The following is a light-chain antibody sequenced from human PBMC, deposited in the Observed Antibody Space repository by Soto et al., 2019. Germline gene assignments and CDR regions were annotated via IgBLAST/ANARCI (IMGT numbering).Light chain of an antibody. J-gene: IGKJ2*01. V-gene: IGKV4-1*01. Sequence: DIVMTQSPDSLAVSLGERATINCKSSQSVLYSSNNKNYLGWYQQKPGQSPNLLFYWASTRESGVPDRFSGSGSGTEFTLTISSLQAEDVAVYYCQQYYSIPYTFGQGTKLEIK. CDR3: QQYYSIPYT. CDR1: QSVLYSSNNKNY. CDR2: WAS.